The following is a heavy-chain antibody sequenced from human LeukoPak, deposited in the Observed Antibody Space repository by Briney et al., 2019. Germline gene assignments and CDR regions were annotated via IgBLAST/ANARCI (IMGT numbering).Heavy chain of an antibody. CDR1: GGSISSGSYY. V-gene: IGHV4-61*02. CDR3: ASYSGGSGWYGYFDY. Sequence: SETLSLTCTVSGGSISSGSYYWSWIRQPAWKGLEWIGRIYTSGSTNYNPSLKSRVTISVDTSKNQFSLKLSSLTAADTAVYYCASYSGGSGWYGYFDYWGQGTLVTVSS. D-gene: IGHD6-19*01. J-gene: IGHJ4*02. CDR2: IYTSGST.